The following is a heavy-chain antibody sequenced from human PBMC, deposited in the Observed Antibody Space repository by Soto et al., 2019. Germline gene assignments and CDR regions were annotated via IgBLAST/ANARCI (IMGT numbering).Heavy chain of an antibody. CDR1: GFTFSSYA. D-gene: IGHD6-6*01. CDR2: TSSGGGST. V-gene: IGHV3-23*01. CDR3: AKNGGYSSSGVDY. J-gene: IGHJ4*02. Sequence: EVQLLEFGGGLVQPGGSLRLSCAASGFTFSSYAMTWVRQAPGKGLEWVSATSSGGGSTYYADSVKGRFTISRDNSRNTLYLQMDSLRAEDTAVYYCAKNGGYSSSGVDYWGRGTLVTVSS.